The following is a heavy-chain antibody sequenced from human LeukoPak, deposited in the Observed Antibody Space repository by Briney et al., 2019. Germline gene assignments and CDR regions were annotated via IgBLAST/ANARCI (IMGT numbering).Heavy chain of an antibody. D-gene: IGHD5-18*01. CDR2: ISGSGGST. Sequence: PGGSLRLSCAASGFTFSSYAMSWVRQAPGKGLEWVSAISGSGGSTYYADSVKGRFTISRDNSKNTLYLQMNSLRAEDTAVYYCARPSEQLGYSYGYLDYWGQGTLVTVSS. J-gene: IGHJ4*02. CDR3: ARPSEQLGYSYGYLDY. CDR1: GFTFSSYA. V-gene: IGHV3-23*01.